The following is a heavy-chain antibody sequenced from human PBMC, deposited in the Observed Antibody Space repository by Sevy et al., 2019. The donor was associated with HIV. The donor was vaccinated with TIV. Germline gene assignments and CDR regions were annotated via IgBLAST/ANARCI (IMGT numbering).Heavy chain of an antibody. J-gene: IGHJ3*02. CDR2: ISGSGGGT. CDR3: AKNALRIQLWDDAFDI. CDR1: GFTFRTYA. V-gene: IGHV3-23*01. D-gene: IGHD5-18*01. Sequence: GGSLRLSCAASGFTFRTYAMSWVRQAPGKGLEWVSTISGSGGGTYYADSVKGRFTISRDNSKNTLYLQMNSLRAEDTAVYYCAKNALRIQLWDDAFDIWGQGTMVTVSS.